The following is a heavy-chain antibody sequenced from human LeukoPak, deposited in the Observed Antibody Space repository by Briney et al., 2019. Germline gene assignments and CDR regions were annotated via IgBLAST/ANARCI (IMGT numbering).Heavy chain of an antibody. CDR2: IYYSGST. CDR3: ARLGGYSYGYSGAFDI. J-gene: IGHJ3*02. D-gene: IGHD5-18*01. CDR1: GGSISSSVYY. V-gene: IGHV4-39*02. Sequence: SETLSLTCIVSGGSISSSVYYWGWIRQPPGKGLEWIGSIYYSGSTYYNPSLKSRVSISVDTSKKHFSLRLSSVTAADTAVYYCARLGGYSYGYSGAFDIWGQGTMVTVSS.